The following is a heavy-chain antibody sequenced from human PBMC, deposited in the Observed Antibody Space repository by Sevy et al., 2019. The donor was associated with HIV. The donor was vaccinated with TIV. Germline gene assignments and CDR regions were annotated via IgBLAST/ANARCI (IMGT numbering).Heavy chain of an antibody. Sequence: ASVKVSCKASGGTFNSYALSWVRQAPGQGLEWMGGIIPVFGTTNSAQKFQGRVIISADESRSTVYMELSSLRSADTAVYYCAMTPIVRIPGSTDLYSDSWGQGTLVTVSS. J-gene: IGHJ4*02. CDR2: IIPVFGTT. V-gene: IGHV1-69*13. D-gene: IGHD2-8*01. CDR3: AMTPIVRIPGSTDLYSDS. CDR1: GGTFNSYA.